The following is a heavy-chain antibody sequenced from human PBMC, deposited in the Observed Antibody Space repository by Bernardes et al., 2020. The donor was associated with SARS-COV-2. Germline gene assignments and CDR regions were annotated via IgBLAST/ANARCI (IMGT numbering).Heavy chain of an antibody. D-gene: IGHD2-15*01. CDR2: ISGYNGNT. J-gene: IGHJ4*02. CDR3: ARVEGFCSGGTCFSLFYFDH. V-gene: IGHV1-18*04. Sequence: APWKVSCKASGYTYTTYGIGWVRQAPGHGLEWLGWISGYNGNTTYARHLQGRITMTSDLSTKTAFMELRRLRSDDTALYYCARVEGFCSGGTCFSLFYFDHWGQGTLVSVSS. CDR1: GYTYTTYG.